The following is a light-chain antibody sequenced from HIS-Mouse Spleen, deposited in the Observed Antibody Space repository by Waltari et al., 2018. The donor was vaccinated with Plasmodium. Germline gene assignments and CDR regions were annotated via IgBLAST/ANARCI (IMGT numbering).Light chain of an antibody. CDR1: DALPKKY. CDR2: YYSDSDK. J-gene: IGLJ3*02. Sequence: ELTQPPSVSVSPGQTARITCSGDALPKKYAYWYQQKPRSPPRYLLYYYSDSDKGQGSGVPSRFSGSKDASANTGILLISGLQSEDEADYYCMIWPSNASGVFGGGTKLTVL. V-gene: IGLV5-37*01. CDR3: MIWPSNASGV.